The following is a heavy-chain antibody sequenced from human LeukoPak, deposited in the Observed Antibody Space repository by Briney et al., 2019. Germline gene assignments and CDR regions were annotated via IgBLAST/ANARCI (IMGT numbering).Heavy chain of an antibody. CDR2: ISAYNGNT. CDR3: VRGRGMGRSFYYYMDV. D-gene: IGHD1-26*01. CDR1: GYTLPNYG. Sequence: ASVKVSCKASGYTLPNYGFSGVRQAPGQGLEWMGWISAYNGNTHYAQKLHDGATINTDTSTSTAYMELRSLRSDDTAVYYCVRGRGMGRSFYYYMDVWGKRTTVTVSS. J-gene: IGHJ6*03. V-gene: IGHV1-18*01.